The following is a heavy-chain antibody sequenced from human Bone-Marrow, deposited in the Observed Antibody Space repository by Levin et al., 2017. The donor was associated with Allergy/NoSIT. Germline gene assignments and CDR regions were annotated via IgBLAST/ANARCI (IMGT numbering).Heavy chain of an antibody. CDR2: ISYDGSDK. V-gene: IGHV3-30*18. CDR1: GFSFRSFG. CDR3: AKDVVFGTSSWALDF. Sequence: GESLKISCAASGFSFRSFGMHWVRXXXXKGLEWVAVISYDGSDKYYADSVKGRFTISRDNTKNTLYLQMNSLRSEDAAVYYCAKDVVFGTSSWALDFWDQGTLVTVSS. D-gene: IGHD2-2*01. J-gene: IGHJ4*02.